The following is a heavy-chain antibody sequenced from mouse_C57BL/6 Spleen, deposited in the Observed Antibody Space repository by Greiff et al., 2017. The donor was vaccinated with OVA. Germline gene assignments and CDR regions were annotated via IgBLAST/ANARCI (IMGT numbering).Heavy chain of an antibody. CDR3: TRPITTVVAKDWYFDV. CDR2: IYPGNSDT. CDR1: GYTFTSYW. D-gene: IGHD1-1*01. J-gene: IGHJ1*03. V-gene: IGHV1-5*01. Sequence: VQLQQSGTVLARPGASVKMSCKTSGYTFTSYWMHWVKQRPGQGLDWIGDIYPGNSDTSYNQQFKGKAKLTAVTSASTAYMELSSLTNEDSAVYYCTRPITTVVAKDWYFDVWGTGTTVTVSS.